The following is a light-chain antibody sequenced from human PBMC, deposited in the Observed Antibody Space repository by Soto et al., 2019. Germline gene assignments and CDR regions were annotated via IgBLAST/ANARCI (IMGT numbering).Light chain of an antibody. Sequence: DIQVTQSPSSLSASVGARVPITCRASQTISTWLAWYQQKPGKAPKLLIYKASSLESGFPSRFSGSGSGTEFTLTISSLQPDDFATYYCQQYNSYPWTFGQGTKVDIK. V-gene: IGKV1-5*03. J-gene: IGKJ1*01. CDR3: QQYNSYPWT. CDR1: QTISTW. CDR2: KAS.